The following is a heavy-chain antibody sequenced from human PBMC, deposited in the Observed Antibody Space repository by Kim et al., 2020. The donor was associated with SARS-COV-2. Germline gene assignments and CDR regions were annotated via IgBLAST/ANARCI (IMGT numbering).Heavy chain of an antibody. V-gene: IGHV6-1*01. D-gene: IGHD5-12*01. CDR2: WYT. CDR3: ARASGYDWY. J-gene: IGHJ4*02. Sequence: WYTDYAVSVKSRITINPDTTKNQFSLQLNSVTPEDTAVYYCARASGYDWYWGQGTLVTVSS.